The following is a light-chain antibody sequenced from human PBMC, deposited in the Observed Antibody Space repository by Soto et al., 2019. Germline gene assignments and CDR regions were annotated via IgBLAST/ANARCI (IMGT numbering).Light chain of an antibody. J-gene: IGLJ1*01. CDR1: TGAVTSGHY. CDR2: DTS. V-gene: IGLV7-46*01. CDR3: LLSYSGAGV. Sequence: QAVVTQEPSLTVSPGGTVTLTCGSSTGAVTSGHYPYWFQQKPGQAPRTLIYDTSNKHSWTPARFSGSLLGGKAALTLSGAQPEDEAEYYCLLSYSGAGVFGTGTRSPS.